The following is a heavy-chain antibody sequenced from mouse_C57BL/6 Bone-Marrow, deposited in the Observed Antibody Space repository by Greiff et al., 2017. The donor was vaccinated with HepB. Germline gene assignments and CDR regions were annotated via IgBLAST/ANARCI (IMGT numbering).Heavy chain of an antibody. Sequence: EVQVVESGGGLVKPGGSLKLSCAASGFTFSDYGMHWVRQAPEKGLEWVAYISSGSSTIYYADTVKGRFTISRDNAKNTLFLQMTSLRSEDTAMYYCARTTVVTYWYVDVWGTGTTVTVSS. D-gene: IGHD1-1*01. CDR2: ISSGSSTI. J-gene: IGHJ1*03. CDR1: GFTFSDYG. V-gene: IGHV5-17*01. CDR3: ARTTVVTYWYVDV.